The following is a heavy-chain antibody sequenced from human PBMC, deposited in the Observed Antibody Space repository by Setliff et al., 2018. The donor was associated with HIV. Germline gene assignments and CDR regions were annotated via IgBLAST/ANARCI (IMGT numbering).Heavy chain of an antibody. D-gene: IGHD5-18*01. CDR3: ASGEYSYGYRFDY. V-gene: IGHV4-4*08. CDR2: IHTSGST. CDR1: GGFISNYY. J-gene: IGHJ4*02. Sequence: PSETLSLTCTVSGGFISNYYWSWIRLPAGKGLEWIGQIHTSGSTNYNPSLKSRVTISVDTSKNQFSLKLSSVTAADTAVYYCASGEYSYGYRFDYWGQGTLVTVSS.